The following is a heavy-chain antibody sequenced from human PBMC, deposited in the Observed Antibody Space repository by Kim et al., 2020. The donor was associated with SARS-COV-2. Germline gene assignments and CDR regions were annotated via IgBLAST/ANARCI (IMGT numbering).Heavy chain of an antibody. D-gene: IGHD3-10*01. CDR2: IYYSGST. V-gene: IGHV4-39*01. CDR1: GGSISSSSYY. Sequence: SETLSLTCTVSGGSISSSSYYWGWIRQPPGKGLEWIGSIYYSGSTYYNPSLKSRVTISVDTSKNQFSLKLSSVTAADTAVYYCARHSVDPGAFDIWCQGTMVTVSS. CDR3: ARHSVDPGAFDI. J-gene: IGHJ3*02.